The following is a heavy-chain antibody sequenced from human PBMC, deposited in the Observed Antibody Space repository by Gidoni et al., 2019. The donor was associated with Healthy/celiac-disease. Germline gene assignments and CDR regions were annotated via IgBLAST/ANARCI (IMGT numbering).Heavy chain of an antibody. CDR3: ATLKRADILTRTKYYYGMDV. J-gene: IGHJ6*02. CDR1: VGSFSGYY. D-gene: IGHD3-9*01. V-gene: IGHV4-34*01. Sequence: QVQLQQWGAGLLKPSENLSLTCAVYVGSFSGYYWSWIRQPPGKGLEWIGEINHSGSTNYNPSLKSRVTISVDTSKNQFSLKLSSVTAADTAVYYCATLKRADILTRTKYYYGMDVWGQGTTVTVSS. CDR2: INHSGST.